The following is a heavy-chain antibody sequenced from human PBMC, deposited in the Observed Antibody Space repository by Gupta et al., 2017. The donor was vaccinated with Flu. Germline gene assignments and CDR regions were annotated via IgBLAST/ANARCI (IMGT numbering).Heavy chain of an antibody. CDR3: AKDRDDSSGWYDLFDI. V-gene: IGHV3-43*01. Sequence: EVQLVESGGVVVQPGGSLRLSCAASGFPFDDYTIPWVGQAPGKGLEWVSLISWDGGSTYYADSVKGRFTISRDNSKNSLYLQMNSLRTEDTALYYCAKDRDDSSGWYDLFDIWGQGTMVTVSS. CDR2: ISWDGGST. J-gene: IGHJ3*02. D-gene: IGHD6-19*01. CDR1: GFPFDDYT.